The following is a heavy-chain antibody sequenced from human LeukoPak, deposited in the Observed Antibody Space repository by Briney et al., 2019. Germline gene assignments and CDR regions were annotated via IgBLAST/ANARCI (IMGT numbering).Heavy chain of an antibody. CDR2: IYYSGST. Sequence: SETLSLTCTVSGGSISSSSYYWGWIRQPPGKGLEWLGSIYYSGSTYYNPSLKSRVTISVDTSKNQFSLKLSSVTAADWAMYYCASWNYYDSSSYYYYYMDVWGKGTTVTVSS. CDR3: ASWNYYDSSSYYYYYMDV. V-gene: IGHV4-39*07. D-gene: IGHD3-22*01. J-gene: IGHJ6*03. CDR1: GGSISSSSYY.